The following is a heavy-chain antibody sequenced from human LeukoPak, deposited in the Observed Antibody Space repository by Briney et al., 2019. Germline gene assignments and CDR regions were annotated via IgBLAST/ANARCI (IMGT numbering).Heavy chain of an antibody. CDR3: AKRLKRNYYYHYAMDV. CDR1: GFTFKTHA. CDR2: IDDSGVIR. Sequence: GGSLRLSSAASGFTFKTHAMSWVRQAPGKGLEWVSRIDDSGVIRSYADSVKGRFTISRDNSKMTLTLQMNSLRAEDTAVYYCAKRLKRNYYYHYAMDVWGQGTTVTVS. D-gene: IGHD3-22*01. V-gene: IGHV3-23*01. J-gene: IGHJ6*02.